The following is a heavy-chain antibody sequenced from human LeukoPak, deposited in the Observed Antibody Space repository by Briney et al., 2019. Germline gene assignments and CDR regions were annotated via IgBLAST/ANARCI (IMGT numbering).Heavy chain of an antibody. Sequence: ASETLSLTCGVSGASIRSTHWWTWVRQPPGKGLVWIGEIYHNGNTEYNPSLSSRLLISVDKSKNQFSLKLTSVTAADTAMYYCASPSGRQYADALDIWGQGRMVIVSS. CDR2: IYHNGNT. V-gene: IGHV4-4*02. D-gene: IGHD1-26*01. CDR3: ASPSGRQYADALDI. J-gene: IGHJ3*02. CDR1: GASIRSTHW.